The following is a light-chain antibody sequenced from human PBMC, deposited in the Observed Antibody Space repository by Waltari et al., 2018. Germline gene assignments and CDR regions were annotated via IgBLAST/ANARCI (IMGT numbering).Light chain of an antibody. CDR1: QSVLYNSNNKNY. CDR2: WAS. Sequence: DIVMTQSPDSLAVSLGERATINCKSSQSVLYNSNNKNYLAWYQHKPGQPPKLLIYWASTRESGVPDRFSGSGSGTDFTLTITSLQAADVADYYCQQYYSTPETFGQGTKLEIK. CDR3: QQYYSTPET. J-gene: IGKJ2*01. V-gene: IGKV4-1*01.